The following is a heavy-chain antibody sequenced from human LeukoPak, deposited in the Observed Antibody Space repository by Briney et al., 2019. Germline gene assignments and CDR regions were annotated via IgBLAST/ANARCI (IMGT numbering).Heavy chain of an antibody. D-gene: IGHD3-22*01. CDR1: GFTFCDYA. Sequence: PGGSLRLSCTASGFTFCDYAMSWVRQAPGKGLEWVGFIRSKAYGGTTEYAASVKGRFTISRDDSKSIAYLQMNSLKTEDTAVYYCTRPTYYYDSSGYYYETDAFDIWGQGTMVTVSS. J-gene: IGHJ3*02. CDR2: IRSKAYGGTT. CDR3: TRPTYYYDSSGYYYETDAFDI. V-gene: IGHV3-49*04.